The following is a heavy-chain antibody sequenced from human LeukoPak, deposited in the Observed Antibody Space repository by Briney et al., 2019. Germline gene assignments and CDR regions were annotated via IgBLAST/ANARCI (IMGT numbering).Heavy chain of an antibody. D-gene: IGHD2-2*01. CDR3: AKGDIVVVPAAITFTY. V-gene: IGHV3-23*01. CDR2: ISGSGGST. J-gene: IGHJ4*02. CDR1: EFTFSSYA. Sequence: GGSLRLSCAASEFTFSSYAMSWVRQAPGKGLAWVSAISGSGGSTYYADSVKGRFTISRDNSKNTLYLQMNSLRAEDTAVYYCAKGDIVVVPAAITFTYWGQGTLVTVSS.